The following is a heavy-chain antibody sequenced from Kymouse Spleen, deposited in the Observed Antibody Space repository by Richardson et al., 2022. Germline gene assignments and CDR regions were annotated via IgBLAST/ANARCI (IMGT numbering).Heavy chain of an antibody. J-gene: IGHJ4*02. Sequence: QVQLQQWGAGLLKPSETLSLTCAVYGGSFSGYYWSWIRQPPGKGLEWIGEINHSGSTNYNPSLKSRVTISVDTSKNQFSLKLSSVTAADTAVYYCARGLYNWNYGAFDYWGQGTLVTVSS. CDR3: ARGLYNWNYGAFDY. CDR2: INHSGST. CDR1: GGSFSGYY. D-gene: IGHD1-7*01. V-gene: IGHV4-34*01.